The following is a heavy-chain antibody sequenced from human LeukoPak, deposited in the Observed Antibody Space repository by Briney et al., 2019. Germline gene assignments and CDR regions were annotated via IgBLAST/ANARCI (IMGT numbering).Heavy chain of an antibody. CDR2: INHSGST. CDR1: GGSFSGYY. Sequence: PSETLSLTCAVYGGSFSGYYWSWIRQPPGKGLEWIGGINHSGSTNYNPSLKSRVTISVDTSKNQFSLKLSSVTAADTAVYYCARRRGYSYGSTFDPWGQGTLVTVSS. CDR3: ARRRGYSYGSTFDP. J-gene: IGHJ5*02. V-gene: IGHV4-34*01. D-gene: IGHD5-18*01.